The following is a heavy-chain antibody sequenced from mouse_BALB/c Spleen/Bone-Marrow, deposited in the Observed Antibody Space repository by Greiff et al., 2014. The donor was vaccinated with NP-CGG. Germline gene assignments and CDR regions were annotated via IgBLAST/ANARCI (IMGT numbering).Heavy chain of an antibody. D-gene: IGHD2-3*01. CDR2: IWAGGST. CDR1: GFSLTSYG. V-gene: IGHV2-9*02. CDR3: ARVYLWYFDV. J-gene: IGHJ1*01. Sequence: VQLVESGPGLVAPSQSLSITSTVSGFSLTSYGVHWVRQPPGKGLEWLGVIWAGGSTNYNSALMSRLSISKDNSKSQVFLKMNSLRTDDTAMYYCARVYLWYFDVWGAGTTVTVSS.